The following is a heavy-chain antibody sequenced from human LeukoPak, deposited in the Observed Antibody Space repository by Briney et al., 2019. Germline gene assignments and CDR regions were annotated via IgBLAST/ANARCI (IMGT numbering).Heavy chain of an antibody. CDR2: INHSGST. V-gene: IGHV4-34*01. Sequence: PSETLSLTCTVSGGSISSYYWSWIRQPAGKGLEWIGEINHSGSTNYNPSLKSRVTISVDTSKNQFSLKLSSVTAADTAVYYCARGVAGTPFDYWGQGTLVTVSS. CDR3: ARGVAGTPFDY. CDR1: GGSISSYY. D-gene: IGHD6-19*01. J-gene: IGHJ4*02.